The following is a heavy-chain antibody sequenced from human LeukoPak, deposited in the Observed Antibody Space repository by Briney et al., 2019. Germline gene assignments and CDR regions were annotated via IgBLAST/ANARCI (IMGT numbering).Heavy chain of an antibody. J-gene: IGHJ4*02. D-gene: IGHD2-21*02. CDR3: ARETDGFYY. CDR2: IKQDGRHH. CDR1: GFTFSNFW. Sequence: GGSLRLSCAASGFTFSNFWMHWVRQAPGKGLEWVANIKQDGRHHYYVVSVKSPFTISIYNANNSLYLQVNSLRAEDTAMYYCARETDGFYYWGQGTLVTVSS. V-gene: IGHV3-7*04.